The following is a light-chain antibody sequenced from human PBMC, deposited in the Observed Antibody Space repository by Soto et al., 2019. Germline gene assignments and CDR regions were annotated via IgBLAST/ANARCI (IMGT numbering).Light chain of an antibody. CDR3: QQTRSYPST. V-gene: IGKV1-9*01. CDR1: QDINSY. Sequence: IQVTQSPYSLSASIGDRVTITCRASQDINSYLAWYQQKPGKAPNLLIYEASILQRGVPSRFSGSNSGTDFTLTISSLQAEDFATYYCQQTRSYPSTFGGGTKVDIK. CDR2: EAS. J-gene: IGKJ4*01.